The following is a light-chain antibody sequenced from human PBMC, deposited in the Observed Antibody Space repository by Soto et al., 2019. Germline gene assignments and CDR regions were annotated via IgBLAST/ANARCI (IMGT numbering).Light chain of an antibody. V-gene: IGKV1-5*01. CDR2: DAS. CDR1: QNINWW. J-gene: IGKJ1*01. CDR3: QQYNTYSRT. Sequence: DIQMTQSPSTLSASVGDGVTITCRASQNINWWLAWYQLKPGKAPKLLIYDASTLQSGVPSRFSGSGSGTEFTFTISSLQPDDFATYFCQQYNTYSRTFGQGTKVIIK.